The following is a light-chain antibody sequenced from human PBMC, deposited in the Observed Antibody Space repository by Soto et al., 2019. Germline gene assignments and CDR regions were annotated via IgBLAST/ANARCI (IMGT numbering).Light chain of an antibody. CDR2: GAS. CDR3: QQYGSSTIT. J-gene: IGKJ5*01. Sequence: EIVLTQSPGTLSLSPGERATLSCRASQSLSSSYLAWYQQKPGQAPRLLIYGASSRATGIPDSFSGSGSGTDFTLTIGRLEPEDFAVYHCQQYGSSTITFGQGTRLEI. V-gene: IGKV3-20*01. CDR1: QSLSSSY.